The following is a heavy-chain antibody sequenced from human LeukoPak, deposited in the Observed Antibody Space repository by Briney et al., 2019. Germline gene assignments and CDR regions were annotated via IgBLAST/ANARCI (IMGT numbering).Heavy chain of an antibody. Sequence: TSETLSLTCTVSGGSISDYYWTWIRQPPGKGLEWIGHIYYSGNTIYNPPLKSRVTISVDTSKNQFSLKLSSVTAADTAVYYCATAGQLWSYFDYWGQGTLVTVSS. D-gene: IGHD5-18*01. CDR1: GGSISDYY. CDR2: IYYSGNT. V-gene: IGHV4-59*12. J-gene: IGHJ4*02. CDR3: ATAGQLWSYFDY.